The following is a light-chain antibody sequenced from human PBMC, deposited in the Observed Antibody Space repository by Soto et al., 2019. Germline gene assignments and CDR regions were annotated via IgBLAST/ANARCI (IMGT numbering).Light chain of an antibody. CDR2: STS. CDR1: QSVSSIY. J-gene: IGKJ1*01. V-gene: IGKV3-20*01. Sequence: EIVLTQSPGTLSLSPGERATLSCRASQSVSSIYSAWYQQKPGQAPRVIIYSTSTRATGIPDRFSGSGSGTDFALTISRLEPEDLAVYYCQQYGGAWTFGQGTKVEIK. CDR3: QQYGGAWT.